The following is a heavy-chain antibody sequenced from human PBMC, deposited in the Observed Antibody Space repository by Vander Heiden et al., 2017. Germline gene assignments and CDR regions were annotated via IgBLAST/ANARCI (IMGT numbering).Heavy chain of an antibody. CDR1: GGSIDTSY. D-gene: IGHD2-15*01. CDR3: ARGGVGKYSNFDY. CDR2: IYTSGST. Sequence: QVHLQESGPGLVKPSETLSLTCNVSGGSIDTSYWTWIRQSAGKGLEWIGRIYTSGSTNYNPSLKSRVSMSVDTSKRQFSLKLSSVTAADTAVYYCARGGVGKYSNFDYWGQGTLVTVSS. V-gene: IGHV4-4*07. J-gene: IGHJ4*02.